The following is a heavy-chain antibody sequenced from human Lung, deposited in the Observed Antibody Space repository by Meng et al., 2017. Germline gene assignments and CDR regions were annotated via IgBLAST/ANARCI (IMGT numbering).Heavy chain of an antibody. Sequence: VELVESGGGVVQPGGSLRLSCAASGFTFNTYAMHWVRQAPGKGLEWVSLMSFDGAQIYYSDSVRGRFTISRDNSKNTLYLQMNSLRAEDTAVYYCARDKPPNDVWGRGTLVTVSS. V-gene: IGHV3-30*01. J-gene: IGHJ2*01. CDR2: MSFDGAQI. CDR3: ARDKPPNDV. CDR1: GFTFNTYA.